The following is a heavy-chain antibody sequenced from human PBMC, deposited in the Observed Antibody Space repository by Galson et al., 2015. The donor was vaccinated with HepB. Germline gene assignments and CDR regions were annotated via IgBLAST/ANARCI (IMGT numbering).Heavy chain of an antibody. CDR2: INAGNGDT. J-gene: IGHJ4*02. D-gene: IGHD1-14*01. Sequence: SVKVSCKASGYTFTTYPMHWVRQAPGQRPEWMGWINAGNGDTKYSQKFQGRVTITRDTSASTAYMELSSLRSEDTAVYYCARDAGGLGDYWGQGTLVTVSS. CDR1: GYTFTTYP. V-gene: IGHV1-3*01. CDR3: ARDAGGLGDY.